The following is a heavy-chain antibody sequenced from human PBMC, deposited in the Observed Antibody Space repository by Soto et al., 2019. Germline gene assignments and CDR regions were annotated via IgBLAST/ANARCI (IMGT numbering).Heavy chain of an antibody. V-gene: IGHV4-31*03. D-gene: IGHD5-18*01. Sequence: QVQLLESGPGLVKPSQTLSLICHVSGASISSGGYYWSWIRQRQGGCLEWLGFIYYRGISHYNPSITGRTTISVDKSKNHCSLTLVSVTDADTAVYYCARTEWIHLWFDYWGQGALVTVS. J-gene: IGHJ4*02. CDR1: GASISSGGYY. CDR3: ARTEWIHLWFDY. CDR2: IYYRGIS.